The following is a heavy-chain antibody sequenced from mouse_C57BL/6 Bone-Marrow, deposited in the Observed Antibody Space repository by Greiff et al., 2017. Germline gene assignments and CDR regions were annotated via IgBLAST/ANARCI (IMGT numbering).Heavy chain of an antibody. V-gene: IGHV1-22*01. CDR3: SQKEEYYGSSYAMDY. CDR2: INPNNGGT. Sequence: EVQLQQSGPELVKPGASVKMSCKASGYTFTDYNMHWVKQSPGKSLEWIGYINPNNGGTSYNQKFKGKATLTVNKSSSTAYMELRSLTSEDSAVYYWSQKEEYYGSSYAMDYWGRGTAATVPA. CDR1: GYTFTDYN. J-gene: IGHJ4*01. D-gene: IGHD1-1*01.